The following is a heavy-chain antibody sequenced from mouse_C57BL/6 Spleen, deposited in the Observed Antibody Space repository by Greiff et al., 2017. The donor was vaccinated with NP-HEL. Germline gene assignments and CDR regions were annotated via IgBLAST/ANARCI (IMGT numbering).Heavy chain of an antibody. V-gene: IGHV1-5*01. D-gene: IGHD2-3*01. CDR1: GYTFTSYW. J-gene: IGHJ1*03. CDR3: TRYDGYHWYFDV. CDR2: IYPGNSDT. Sequence: EVQLQQSGTVLARPGASVKMSCKTSGYTFTSYWMHWVKQRPGQGLEWIGAIYPGNSDTSYNQKFKGKAKLTAVTSASTAYMALSSLTNEDSAVYYCTRYDGYHWYFDVWGTGTTVTVSS.